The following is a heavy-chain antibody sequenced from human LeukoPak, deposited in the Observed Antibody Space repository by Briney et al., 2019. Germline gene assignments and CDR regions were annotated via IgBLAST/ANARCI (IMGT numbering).Heavy chain of an antibody. V-gene: IGHV1-2*04. CDR1: GYTFTSYG. CDR3: ARDARIVVHTGAFDI. J-gene: IGHJ3*02. CDR2: INPNSGGT. D-gene: IGHD2-2*01. Sequence: ASVKVSCKASGYTFTSYGISWVRQAPGQGLEWMGWINPNSGGTNYAQEFQGWVTMTRDTSISTAYMELSRLRSDDTAVYYCARDARIVVHTGAFDIWGQGTMVTVSS.